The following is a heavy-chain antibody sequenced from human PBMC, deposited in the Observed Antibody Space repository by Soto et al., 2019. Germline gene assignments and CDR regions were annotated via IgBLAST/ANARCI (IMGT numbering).Heavy chain of an antibody. V-gene: IGHV3-66*01. CDR1: GFTVSSNY. Sequence: EVQLVESGGGLVQPGGSLRLSCAASGFTVSSNYMRWVRQAPGKGLEWVSVIYSGGSTYYADSVKGRFTISSDNSKNTLYLQMNSMRAEDTAVYYCARDLGPTYYDGSGSRGPLDYWGQGTMVTVSS. CDR3: ARDLGPTYYDGSGSRGPLDY. J-gene: IGHJ4*02. CDR2: IYSGGST. D-gene: IGHD3-10*01.